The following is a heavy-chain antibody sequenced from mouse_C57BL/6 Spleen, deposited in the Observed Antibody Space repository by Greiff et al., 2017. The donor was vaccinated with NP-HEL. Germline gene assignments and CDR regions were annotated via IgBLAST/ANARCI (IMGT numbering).Heavy chain of an antibody. CDR1: GYTFTSYW. J-gene: IGHJ3*01. Sequence: QVQLQQPGAELVKPGASVKLSCKASGYTFTSYWMQWVKQRPGQGLEWIGEIDPSDSYTNYNQKFKGKATLTVDTSSSTAYMQLSSLTSEDSEVYYCARNDGYPRWFAYWGQGTLVTVSA. CDR3: ARNDGYPRWFAY. V-gene: IGHV1-50*01. CDR2: IDPSDSYT. D-gene: IGHD2-3*01.